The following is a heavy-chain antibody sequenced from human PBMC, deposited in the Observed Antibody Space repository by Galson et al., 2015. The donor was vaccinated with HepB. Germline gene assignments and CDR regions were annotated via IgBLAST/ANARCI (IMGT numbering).Heavy chain of an antibody. J-gene: IGHJ5*02. CDR3: APLGGHCSSPSCPGLVGDWFDP. CDR2: TIPFFDTT. D-gene: IGHD2-2*01. V-gene: IGHV1-69*06. CDR1: GGTFTSYG. Sequence: SVKVSCKASGGTFTSYGISWVRQAPGQGLEWMGGTIPFFDTTSYAQKFQGRITITVDRSTTTGFMELSSLISEDTAIYYCAPLGGHCSSPSCPGLVGDWFDPWGQGTLVTVSS.